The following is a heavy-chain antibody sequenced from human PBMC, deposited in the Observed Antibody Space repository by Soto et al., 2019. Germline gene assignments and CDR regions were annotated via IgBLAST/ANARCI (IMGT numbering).Heavy chain of an antibody. CDR2: ISGSGGST. CDR1: GFTFSSYA. D-gene: IGHD3-22*01. J-gene: IGHJ4*02. CDR3: AKDLKLYYYDSSGHPPPPY. V-gene: IGHV3-23*01. Sequence: GGSLRLSCAASGFTFSSYAMSWVRQAPGKGLEWVSAISGSGGSTYYADSVKGRFTISRDNSKNTLYLQMNSLRAEDTAVYYCAKDLKLYYYDSSGHPPPPYWGQGTLVTVSS.